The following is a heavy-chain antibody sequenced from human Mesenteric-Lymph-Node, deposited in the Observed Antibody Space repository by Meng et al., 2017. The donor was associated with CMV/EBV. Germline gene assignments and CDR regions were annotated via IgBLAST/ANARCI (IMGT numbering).Heavy chain of an antibody. J-gene: IGHJ4*02. V-gene: IGHV3-9*01. Sequence: GGSLRLSCAASGFTFDDYAMHWVRQAPGKGLEWVSGISWNSGSIGYADSVKGRFTISRDNAKNSLYLQMNSLRAEDTALYYCARATYSGYATSDYWGQGTLVTVSS. CDR2: ISWNSGSI. CDR3: ARATYSGYATSDY. CDR1: GFTFDDYA. D-gene: IGHD2-2*01.